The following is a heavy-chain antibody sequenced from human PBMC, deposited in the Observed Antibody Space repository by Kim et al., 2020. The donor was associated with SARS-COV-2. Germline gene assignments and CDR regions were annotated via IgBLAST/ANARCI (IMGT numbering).Heavy chain of an antibody. CDR3: ASVSDELRVPPPHIVVVPASVVRWGPMDV. D-gene: IGHD2-2*01. CDR1: GFTVSSNY. Sequence: GGSLRLSCAASGFTVSSNYMSWVRQAPGKGLEWVSVIYSGGSTYYADSVKGRFTISRDNSKNTLYLQMNSLRAEDTAVYYCASVSDELRVPPPHIVVVPASVVRWGPMDVWGQGTTVTVSS. CDR2: IYSGGST. J-gene: IGHJ6*02. V-gene: IGHV3-53*01.